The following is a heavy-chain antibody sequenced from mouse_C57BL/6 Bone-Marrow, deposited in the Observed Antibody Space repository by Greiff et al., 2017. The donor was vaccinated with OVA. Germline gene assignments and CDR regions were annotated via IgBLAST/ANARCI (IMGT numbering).Heavy chain of an antibody. V-gene: IGHV1-77*01. CDR1: GYTFTDYY. CDR3: AREGAYYGYDDEYYFDY. D-gene: IGHD2-2*01. J-gene: IGHJ2*01. CDR2: IGPGSGST. Sequence: QVQLQQSGAELVQPGASVKISCKASGYTFTDYYINWVKQRPGQGLEWIGKIGPGSGSTYYNEKFTGKAPLTADNSSSTAYMQLSSLTSEDCAVYFGAREGAYYGYDDEYYFDYWGQGTTLTVSS.